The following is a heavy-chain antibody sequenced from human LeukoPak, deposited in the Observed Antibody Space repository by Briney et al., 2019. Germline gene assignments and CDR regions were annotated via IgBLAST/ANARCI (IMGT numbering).Heavy chain of an antibody. J-gene: IGHJ4*02. Sequence: GGSLRLSCVGSGFDFSDYSLNWVRQAPGKGLEWISYITSRSGSVYYADSVKGRFTISRDSPKNTLYLQMNSLRAEDTAVYFCAKRGVVIRVVLVGFHKEAYYFDSWGQGALVTVSS. D-gene: IGHD3-10*01. CDR1: GFDFSDYS. CDR2: ITSRSGSV. CDR3: AKRGVVIRVVLVGFHKEAYYFDS. V-gene: IGHV3-48*01.